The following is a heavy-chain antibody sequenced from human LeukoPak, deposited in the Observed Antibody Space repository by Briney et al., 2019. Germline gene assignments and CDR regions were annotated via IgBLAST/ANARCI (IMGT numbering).Heavy chain of an antibody. J-gene: IGHJ4*02. V-gene: IGHV1-69*05. CDR2: IIPIFGTA. CDR1: GGTFSSYA. CDR3: ARVDYYDSSGYGGFDY. Sequence: SVKVSCKASGGTFSSYAISWVRQAPGQGLEWMGGIIPIFGTANYAQKFQGRVTITTDESTSTAYVELSSLRSEDTAVYYCARVDYYDSSGYGGFDYWGQGTLVTVSS. D-gene: IGHD3-22*01.